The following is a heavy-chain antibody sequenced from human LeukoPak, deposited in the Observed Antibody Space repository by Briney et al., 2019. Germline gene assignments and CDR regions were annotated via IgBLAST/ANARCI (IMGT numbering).Heavy chain of an antibody. J-gene: IGHJ4*02. CDR3: ARSSGYDYGDY. V-gene: IGHV4-59*08. CDR1: GGSISSYY. Sequence: PSETLSLTCTVSGGSISSYYWSWIRQPPGKGLEWIGYIYYSGSTNYNPSLKSRVTISVDTSKNQFCLKLSSVTAADTAVYYCARSSGYDYGDYWGQGTLVTVSS. CDR2: IYYSGST. D-gene: IGHD5-12*01.